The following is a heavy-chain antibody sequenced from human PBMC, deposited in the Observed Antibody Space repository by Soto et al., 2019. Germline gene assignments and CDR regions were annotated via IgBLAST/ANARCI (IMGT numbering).Heavy chain of an antibody. D-gene: IGHD2-21*02. CDR1: GGSFSGYY. Sequence: SEALALTCAVNGGSFSGYYWSWIRQPPGKGLEWIGEINHSGSTNYNPSLKSRVTISVDTSKNQFSLKLSSVTAADTAVYYCARGPPQYCGGDCYSDYWGQGTLVTVSS. CDR3: ARGPPQYCGGDCYSDY. V-gene: IGHV4-34*01. J-gene: IGHJ4*02. CDR2: INHSGST.